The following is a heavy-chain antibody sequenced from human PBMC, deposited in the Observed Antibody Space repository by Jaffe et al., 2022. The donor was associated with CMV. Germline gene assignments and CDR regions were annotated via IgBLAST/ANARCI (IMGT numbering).Heavy chain of an antibody. CDR1: GFTFSSYS. CDR2: ISSSSSTI. J-gene: IGHJ4*02. D-gene: IGHD2-2*02. Sequence: EVQLVESGGGLVQPGGSLRLSCAASGFTFSSYSMNWVRQAPGKGLEWVSYISSSSSTIYYADSVKGRFTISRDNAKNSLYLQMNSLRDEDTAVYYCARDPHIVVVPAAIAPAGGSGDWGQGTLVTVSS. CDR3: ARDPHIVVVPAAIAPAGGSGD. V-gene: IGHV3-48*02.